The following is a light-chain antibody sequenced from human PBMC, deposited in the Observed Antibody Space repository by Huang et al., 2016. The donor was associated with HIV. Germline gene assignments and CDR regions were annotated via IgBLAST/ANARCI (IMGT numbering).Light chain of an antibody. J-gene: IGKJ4*01. CDR3: QQYYSTPLT. CDR2: WAS. CDR1: QSVLFNSNNKNY. Sequence: DIVMTQSPDSLAVSLGERATINCRSSQSVLFNSNNKNYLAWYQQKPGQPPQLLIYWASTREPGVPDRFSGSGSGTDFSLTIRSLQAEDVAIYYCQQYYSTPLTFGGGTKVEIK. V-gene: IGKV4-1*01.